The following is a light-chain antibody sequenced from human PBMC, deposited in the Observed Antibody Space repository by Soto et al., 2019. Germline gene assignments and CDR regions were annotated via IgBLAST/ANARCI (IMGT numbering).Light chain of an antibody. CDR3: PKYTSAPRT. CDR2: AAS. V-gene: IGKV1-27*01. Sequence: DVQMTQAPSSLSASVGDRVTITCRASQGISNYLAWYQQKPGKVPKLLIYAASILQSGVPSRFSGSGSGTDFTLTISSLQPEDVATYYCPKYTSAPRTFGAGTKVEIK. J-gene: IGKJ4*01. CDR1: QGISNY.